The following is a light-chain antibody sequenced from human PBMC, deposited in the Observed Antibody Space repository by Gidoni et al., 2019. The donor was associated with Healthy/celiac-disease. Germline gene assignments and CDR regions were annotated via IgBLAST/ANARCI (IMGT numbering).Light chain of an antibody. CDR1: SRDVGGYNY. CDR2: DGS. V-gene: IGLV2-14*01. CDR3: SSYTSSSTLV. J-gene: IGLJ3*02. Sequence: QSALTQPASVSGSPGQSITISCTGTSRDVGGYNYVSWYQQHPGKAPKLMIYDGSNRPSGVSNRFSGSKSGKTASLTSSGLQAEDEADYYCSSYTSSSTLVFGGGTKLTVL.